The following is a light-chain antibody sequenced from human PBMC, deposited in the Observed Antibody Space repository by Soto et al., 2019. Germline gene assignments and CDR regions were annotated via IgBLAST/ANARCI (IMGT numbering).Light chain of an antibody. V-gene: IGKV3-20*01. CDR3: QQYGSSPPT. CDR1: QSFSSSY. CDR2: GAS. Sequence: EIVLTQSPGSLSLSPGERATLSCRASQSFSSSYLAWYQQKPGQAPRLLIYGASSRATGVPDRVSGSGSGTDFTLTVSRLEPEDFAVYYCQQYGSSPPTFGQGTKVDTK. J-gene: IGKJ1*01.